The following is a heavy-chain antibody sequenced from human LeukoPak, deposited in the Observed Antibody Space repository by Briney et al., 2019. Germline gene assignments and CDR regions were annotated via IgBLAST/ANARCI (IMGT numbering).Heavy chain of an antibody. Sequence: GGSLRLSSAASGFTFSSYAMHWVRQAPGKGLEWVSHISWNGGTIGYADSVKGRFTVSRDNAKNSLYLQMNSPRAEDTALYYCAKGSYGSGSYSDYWGQGTLVTVSS. CDR3: AKGSYGSGSYSDY. CDR1: GFTFSSYA. J-gene: IGHJ4*02. V-gene: IGHV3-9*01. CDR2: ISWNGGTI. D-gene: IGHD3-10*01.